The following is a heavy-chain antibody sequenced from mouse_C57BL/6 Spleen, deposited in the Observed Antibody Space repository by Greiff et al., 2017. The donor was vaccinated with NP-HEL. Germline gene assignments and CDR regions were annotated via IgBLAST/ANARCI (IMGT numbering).Heavy chain of an antibody. CDR1: GFTFSDYY. J-gene: IGHJ1*03. CDR3: ARQEGQRLRSYWYFDV. Sequence: EVKLVESGGGLVQPGGSLKLSCAASGFTFSDYYMYWVRQTPEKRLEWVAYISNGGGSTYYPDTVKGRFTISRDNAKNTLYLQVSRLKSEETAMYYCARQEGQRLRSYWYFDVWGTGTTVTVSS. D-gene: IGHD2-2*01. CDR2: ISNGGGST. V-gene: IGHV5-12*01.